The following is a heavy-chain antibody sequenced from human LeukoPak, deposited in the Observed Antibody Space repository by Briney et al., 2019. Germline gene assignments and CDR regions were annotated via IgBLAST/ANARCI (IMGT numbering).Heavy chain of an antibody. D-gene: IGHD2-2*01. J-gene: IGHJ6*03. CDR1: GGSISSYY. Sequence: SETLSLTCTVSGGSISSYYWSWIRQPPGKGLEWIGYIYYSGSTNYNPSLKSRVTISVDTSKNQFSLKLSSVTAADTAVYYCARDLGYCSSTSCPPGYMDVWGKGTTVTVSS. CDR3: ARDLGYCSSTSCPPGYMDV. V-gene: IGHV4-59*01. CDR2: IYYSGST.